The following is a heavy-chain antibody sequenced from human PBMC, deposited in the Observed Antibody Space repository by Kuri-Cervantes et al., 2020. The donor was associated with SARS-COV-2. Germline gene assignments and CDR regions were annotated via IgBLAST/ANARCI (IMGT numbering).Heavy chain of an antibody. D-gene: IGHD3-22*01. CDR2: INQDGSEK. V-gene: IGHV3-7*05. CDR3: ARDRSYYDSGGYYFDL. Sequence: GESLKIPCAASGFILSRYWMTWVRQAPGKGLEWVANINQDGSEKYYVDSVKGRFTLSRDNAKNSLYLQVNSLRVEDTAVYYCARDRSYYDSGGYYFDLWGQGALVTVSS. J-gene: IGHJ4*02. CDR1: GFILSRYW.